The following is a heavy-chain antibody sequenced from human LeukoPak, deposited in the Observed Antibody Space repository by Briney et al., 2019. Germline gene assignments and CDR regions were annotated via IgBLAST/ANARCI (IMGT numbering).Heavy chain of an antibody. Sequence: GGSLRLSCAASGFTFSDYYMSWIRQAPGKGLEWVSYISSSDTTIQYADSVKGRFTISRDNARNLLYLQTNSLRAQDTAVYYCASERMVRGVIFGVQYYFDYWGQGTLVTVSS. CDR3: ASERMVRGVIFGVQYYFDY. CDR2: ISSSDTTI. V-gene: IGHV3-11*01. D-gene: IGHD3-10*01. J-gene: IGHJ4*02. CDR1: GFTFSDYY.